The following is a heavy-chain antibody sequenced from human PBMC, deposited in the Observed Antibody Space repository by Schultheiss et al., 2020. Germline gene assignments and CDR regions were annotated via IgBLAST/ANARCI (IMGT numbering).Heavy chain of an antibody. V-gene: IGHV3-23*01. CDR3: GKDGINYGGHEGSEYFQH. D-gene: IGHD4-23*01. Sequence: GGSLRLSCAASGFTFSSYAMSWVRQAPGEGLEWVSAISGSGFTTYYSGSVKGSFAIARDNSKTTLYLQMNSPRAEDTAVYYCGKDGINYGGHEGSEYFQHWGQGSPVTASS. CDR2: ISGSGFTT. J-gene: IGHJ1*01. CDR1: GFTFSSYA.